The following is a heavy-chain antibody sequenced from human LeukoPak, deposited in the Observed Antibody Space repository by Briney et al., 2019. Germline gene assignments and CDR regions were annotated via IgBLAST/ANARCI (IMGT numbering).Heavy chain of an antibody. V-gene: IGHV3-30-3*01. D-gene: IGHD3-3*02. CDR2: ISYDGSNK. CDR3: ARAGVISGWDH. CDR1: GFTFSSYA. Sequence: GRSLRLSCAASGFTFSSYAMHWVRQAPGKGLEWVAVISYDGSNKYYADSVKGRFTISRDNSKNTLYLQMDSLTVEDTAVYYCARAGVISGWDHWGQGVLVTVSS. J-gene: IGHJ4*02.